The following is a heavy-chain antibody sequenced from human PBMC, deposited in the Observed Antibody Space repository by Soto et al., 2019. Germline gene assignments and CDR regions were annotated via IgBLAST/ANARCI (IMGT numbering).Heavy chain of an antibody. V-gene: IGHV1-18*01. J-gene: IGHJ3*02. CDR2: ISAYNGDT. CDR3: ARDSFTHTAMFTWAFDI. Sequence: GQLVQSGAEVKRPGASVKVSCRASGYTFTSYGISWVRQAPGQGLEWMGWISAYNGDTNHSQKFQARVSMTTDTSTKTAYMELRGMSSDDTAGDYCARDSFTHTAMFTWAFDIWGQGTRVTASS. D-gene: IGHD5-18*01. CDR1: GYTFTSYG.